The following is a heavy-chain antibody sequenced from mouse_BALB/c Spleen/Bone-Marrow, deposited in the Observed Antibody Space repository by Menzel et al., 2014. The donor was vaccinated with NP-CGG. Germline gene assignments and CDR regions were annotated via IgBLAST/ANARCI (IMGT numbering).Heavy chain of an antibody. V-gene: IGHV5-9-4*01. D-gene: IGHD1-2*01. CDR3: ARDHYGYYTMDY. CDR1: GFTFSSYA. Sequence: EVQLVESGGGLVKPGGSLKLSCAASGFTFSSYAMSWVRQSPEKRLEWVAEISSGGSYTYYPDTVTGRFTISRDNAKNTPYLEMSSLRSEDTAMYYCARDHYGYYTMDYWGQGTSVTVSS. J-gene: IGHJ4*01. CDR2: ISSGGSYT.